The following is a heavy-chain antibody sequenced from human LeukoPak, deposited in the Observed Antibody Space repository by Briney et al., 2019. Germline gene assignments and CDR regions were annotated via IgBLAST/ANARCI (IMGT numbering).Heavy chain of an antibody. CDR2: ISYDGSNK. J-gene: IGHJ5*02. Sequence: PGGSLRLSCAASGFTFSSYGMHWVRQAPGKGLEWVAVISYDGSNKYYADSVKGRFTISRDNSKNTLYLQMNSLRAEDTAVYYCARGIATGIDFFDPWGQGTLVTVSS. V-gene: IGHV3-30*03. CDR1: GFTFSSYG. CDR3: ARGIATGIDFFDP. D-gene: IGHD6-13*01.